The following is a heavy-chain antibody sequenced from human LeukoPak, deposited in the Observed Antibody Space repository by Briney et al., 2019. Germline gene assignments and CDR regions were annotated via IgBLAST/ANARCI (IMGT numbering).Heavy chain of an antibody. CDR1: GYTFTSYG. Sequence: ASVKVSCKASGYTFTSYGISWVRQAPGQGLEWMGWISAYNGNTNYAQKLQGRVTMTTDTSTSTAYMELRSLRSDDTAVYYCARGGCSTSCYIPYYYYYYYMDVWGKGTTVTVSS. CDR2: ISAYNGNT. V-gene: IGHV1-18*01. J-gene: IGHJ6*03. CDR3: ARGGCSTSCYIPYYYYYYYMDV. D-gene: IGHD2-2*02.